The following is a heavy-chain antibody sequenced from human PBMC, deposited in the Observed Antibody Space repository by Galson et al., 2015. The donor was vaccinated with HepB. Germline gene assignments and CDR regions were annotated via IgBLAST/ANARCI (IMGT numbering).Heavy chain of an antibody. D-gene: IGHD6-19*01. J-gene: IGHJ6*02. Sequence: SLRLSCAASGFTFSSYSMNWVRQAPGKGLEWVSSISSSSSYIYYADSVKGRFTISRDNAKNSLYLQMNSLRAEDTAVYYCARVAGRREYYGMDVWGQGTTVTVSS. CDR3: ARVAGRREYYGMDV. V-gene: IGHV3-21*01. CDR1: GFTFSSYS. CDR2: ISSSSSYI.